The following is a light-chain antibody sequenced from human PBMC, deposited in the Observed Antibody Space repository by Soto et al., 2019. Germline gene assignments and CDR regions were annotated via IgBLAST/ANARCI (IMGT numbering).Light chain of an antibody. CDR2: EVS. J-gene: IGLJ3*02. CDR1: SSDVGGYNY. V-gene: IGLV2-14*01. Sequence: QSALTQPASVSGSPGQSITISCTGTSSDVGGYNYVSWYQQHLGKAPKLMIYEVSNRPSGVSNRFSGSKPGNTASLTISGRRAEDEADYYCGSYTSSSTLVFGGGTKLTVL. CDR3: GSYTSSSTLV.